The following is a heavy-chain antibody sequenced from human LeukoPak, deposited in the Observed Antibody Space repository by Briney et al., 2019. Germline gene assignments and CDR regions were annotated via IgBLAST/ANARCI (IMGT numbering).Heavy chain of an antibody. D-gene: IGHD2-2*01. J-gene: IGHJ3*02. Sequence: PGGSLRLSCAASGFTFSSYEMNWVRQAPGKGLEWVSYISSSGSTIYYADSVKGRFTISRDNAKNSLYLQMNSLRAEDTAAYYCAREGLSSTSPDAFDIWGQGTMVTVSA. CDR1: GFTFSSYE. CDR2: ISSSGSTI. CDR3: AREGLSSTSPDAFDI. V-gene: IGHV3-48*03.